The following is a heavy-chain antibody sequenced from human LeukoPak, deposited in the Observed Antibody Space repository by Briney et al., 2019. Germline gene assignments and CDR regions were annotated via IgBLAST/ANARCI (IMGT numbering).Heavy chain of an antibody. Sequence: PGGSLRLSCAASGFTFSIYGMQWVRQAPGKGLEWVATIWYDGTIQYYADSVKGRFTISRDSSKNMVYLQMNSLRAEDTAVYYCARDQNSFDHWGQGTLVTVSS. CDR1: GFTFSIYG. CDR2: IWYDGTIQ. D-gene: IGHD2/OR15-2a*01. V-gene: IGHV3-33*01. J-gene: IGHJ4*02. CDR3: ARDQNSFDH.